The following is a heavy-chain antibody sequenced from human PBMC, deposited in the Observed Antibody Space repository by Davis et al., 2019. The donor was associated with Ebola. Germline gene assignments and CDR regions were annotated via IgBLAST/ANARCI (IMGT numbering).Heavy chain of an antibody. V-gene: IGHV1-18*01. CDR3: ARGDRGSGTYARTPNYYGMDV. CDR1: GYNFIKYG. D-gene: IGHD3-10*01. J-gene: IGHJ6*02. CDR2: IGAYNGNT. Sequence: AASVKVPCKAFGYNFIKYGINWVRQAPGQGLEWMGWIGAYNGNTNYAQKFQDGVTMTTDTSTGTAYMEVRSLRSGGTAVYYCARGDRGSGTYARTPNYYGMDVWGQGTTVTVSS.